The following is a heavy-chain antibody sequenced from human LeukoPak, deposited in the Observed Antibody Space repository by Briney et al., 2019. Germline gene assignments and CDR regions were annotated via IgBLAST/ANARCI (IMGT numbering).Heavy chain of an antibody. D-gene: IGHD3-16*02. CDR2: MNPNSGNT. CDR3: ARGRRGYDYVWGSYHS. J-gene: IGHJ5*02. V-gene: IGHV1-8*01. Sequence: ASVKVSCKASGYTFTSYDINWVRQATGQGLEWMGWMNPNSGNTGYAQKFQGRVTMTRSTSISTAYMELSSLRSEDTAVYYCARGRRGYDYVWGSYHSWGQGTLVTVSS. CDR1: GYTFTSYD.